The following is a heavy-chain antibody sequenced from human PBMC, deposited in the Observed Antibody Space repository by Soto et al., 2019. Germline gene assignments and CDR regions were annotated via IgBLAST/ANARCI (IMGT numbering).Heavy chain of an antibody. D-gene: IGHD3-9*01. CDR2: IYYSGST. CDR1: GGSISSYY. Sequence: PSETLSLTCTVSGGSISSYYWSWIRQPPGKGLEWIGYIYYSGSTNYNPPLKSRVTISVDTSKNQFSLKLNSVTAADSAVYFCARLEGLATISYYFDFWGQGALVTVSS. CDR3: ARLEGLATISYYFDF. V-gene: IGHV4-59*08. J-gene: IGHJ4*02.